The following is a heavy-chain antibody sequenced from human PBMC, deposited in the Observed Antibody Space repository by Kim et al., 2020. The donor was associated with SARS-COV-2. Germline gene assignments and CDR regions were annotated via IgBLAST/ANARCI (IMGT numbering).Heavy chain of an antibody. CDR2: INHSGST. Sequence: SETLSLTCAVYGGSFSGYYWSWIRQPPGKGLEWIGEINHSGSTNYNPSLKSRVTISVDTSKNQFSLKLSSVTAADTACYYLARSRGGSWYSIGYWGQGTL. CDR1: GGSFSGYY. J-gene: IGHJ4*02. V-gene: IGHV4-34*01. CDR3: ARSRGGSWYSIGY. D-gene: IGHD2-15*01.